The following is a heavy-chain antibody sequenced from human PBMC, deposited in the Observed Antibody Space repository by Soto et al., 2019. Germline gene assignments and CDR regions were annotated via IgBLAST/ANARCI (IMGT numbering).Heavy chain of an antibody. Sequence: QVHLMQSGTEVKKPGSSVKVSCKASGGTFSSSGFSWVRQAPGQGLEWMGMIVPRLDATNYAQKFQARVTITADEVTSTAYMELRSLRSEDTAVYYCARWPQPRYTADPYAVDVWGQGTRVIVSS. J-gene: IGHJ6*02. V-gene: IGHV1-69*11. CDR2: IVPRLDAT. D-gene: IGHD3-16*02. CDR1: GGTFSSSG. CDR3: ARWPQPRYTADPYAVDV.